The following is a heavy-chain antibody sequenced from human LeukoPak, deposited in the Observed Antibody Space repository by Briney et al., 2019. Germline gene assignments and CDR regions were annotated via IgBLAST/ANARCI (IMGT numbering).Heavy chain of an antibody. J-gene: IGHJ4*02. D-gene: IGHD6-13*01. CDR1: GFTFSSYA. V-gene: IGHV3-23*01. Sequence: GGSLRLSCAASGFTFSSYAMTWVRQAPGKGLEWVSGISSSGGSTYYGDSVKGRFTISRDNSKNTLYLQMDSLRAEDTAVYYCAKDRGYRSSWFYFDYWGQGTLVTVSS. CDR3: AKDRGYRSSWFYFDY. CDR2: ISSSGGST.